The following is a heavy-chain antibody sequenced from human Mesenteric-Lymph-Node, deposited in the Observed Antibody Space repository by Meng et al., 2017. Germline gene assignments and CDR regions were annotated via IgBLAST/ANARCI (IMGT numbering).Heavy chain of an antibody. V-gene: IGHV4-59*01. D-gene: IGHD3-10*01. CDR3: ARGVLLWFGERSNWFDP. J-gene: IGHJ5*02. CDR2: IYYSGST. Sequence: SETLSLTCTVSGGSISSYYWSWIRQPPGKGLEWIGYIYYSGSTNYNPSLKSRVTISVDTSKNQFSLKLSSVTAADTAVYYCARGVLLWFGERSNWFDPWGQGTLVTVSS. CDR1: GGSISSYY.